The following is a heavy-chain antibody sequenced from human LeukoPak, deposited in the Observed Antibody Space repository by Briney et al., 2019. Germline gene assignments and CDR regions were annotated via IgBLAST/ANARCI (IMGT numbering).Heavy chain of an antibody. CDR2: ISGSGGST. J-gene: IGHJ6*02. Sequence: PGGSLRLSCAASGFTFSGYAMSWVRQAPGKGLEWVSAISGSGGSTYYADSVKGRFTISRDNSKSTLYLQMNSLRAEDTAVYYCAKKGIVVVPYYYGMDVWGQGTTVTVSS. D-gene: IGHD2-2*01. CDR3: AKKGIVVVPYYYGMDV. V-gene: IGHV3-23*01. CDR1: GFTFSGYA.